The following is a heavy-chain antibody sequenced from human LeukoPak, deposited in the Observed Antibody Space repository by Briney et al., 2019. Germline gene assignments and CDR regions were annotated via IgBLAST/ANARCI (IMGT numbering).Heavy chain of an antibody. J-gene: IGHJ5*02. CDR1: GFTFSSYW. CDR2: INSDGSST. CDR3: ARDPTVRYFDWLLAGWFDP. Sequence: PGGSLRLSCAASGFTFSSYWMHWVRQAPGKGLVWVSRINSDGSSTSYADSVKGRFTISRDNAKNTLYLQMNSLRAEDTAVCYCARDPTVRYFDWLLAGWFDPWGQGTLVTVSS. V-gene: IGHV3-74*01. D-gene: IGHD3-9*01.